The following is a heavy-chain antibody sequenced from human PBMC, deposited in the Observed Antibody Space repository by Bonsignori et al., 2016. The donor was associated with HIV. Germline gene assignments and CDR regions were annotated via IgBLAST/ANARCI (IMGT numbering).Heavy chain of an antibody. CDR3: AREASGGSGWADTEY. Sequence: WVRQAPGQGLEWMGRINPSDGFTTYGQRLQGRITMTRDTSTSTVYMEMRSLRSEDTAVYYCAREASGGSGWADTEYWGPGTLVTVSS. D-gene: IGHD6-19*01. J-gene: IGHJ4*02. V-gene: IGHV1-46*04. CDR2: INPSDGFT.